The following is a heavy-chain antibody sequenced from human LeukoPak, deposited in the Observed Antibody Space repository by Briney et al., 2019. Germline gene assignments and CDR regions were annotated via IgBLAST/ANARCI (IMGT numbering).Heavy chain of an antibody. CDR3: ARGHTIFGVVITHPYYYYGMDV. D-gene: IGHD3-3*01. V-gene: IGHV4-4*02. CDR1: GGSISSSNW. Sequence: PSETLSLTCAVSGGSISSSNWWSWVRQPPGKGLEWIGEIYHSGSTNYNPSLKSRVTISVDTSKNQFSLKLSSVTAADTAVYYCARGHTIFGVVITHPYYYYGMDVWGQGTTVTVSS. CDR2: IYHSGST. J-gene: IGHJ6*02.